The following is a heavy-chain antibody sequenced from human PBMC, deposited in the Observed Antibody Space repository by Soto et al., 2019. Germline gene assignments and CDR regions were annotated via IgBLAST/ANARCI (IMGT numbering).Heavy chain of an antibody. CDR2: IYYSGST. CDR1: GGSISSSSYY. CDR3: ARPVEVVPAAMVLRPYTVTKVGYYMDV. Sequence: QLQLQESGPGLVKPSETLSLTCTVSGGSISSSSYYWGWIRQPPGKGLEWIWSIYYSGSTYYNPSLKSRVTISVDTSKNQFSLKLSSVTAADTAVYYCARPVEVVPAAMVLRPYTVTKVGYYMDVWGKGTTVTVSS. J-gene: IGHJ6*03. D-gene: IGHD2-2*01. V-gene: IGHV4-39*01.